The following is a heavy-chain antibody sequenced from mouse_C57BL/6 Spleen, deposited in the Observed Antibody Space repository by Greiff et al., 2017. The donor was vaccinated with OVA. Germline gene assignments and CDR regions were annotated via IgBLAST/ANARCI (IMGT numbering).Heavy chain of an antibody. CDR3: AKYDAY. Sequence: QVQLQQSVAELAKPGASVKLSCKASGYTFTSSWMHWVKQRPGQGLEWIGYIDPTSGYTKYAQKFKDKATLTADTSSNTAYLQLSSLTSEDSAVYYCAKYDAYWGQGTLLTVSA. J-gene: IGHJ3*01. D-gene: IGHD2-12*01. CDR1: GYTFTSSW. V-gene: IGHV1-7*01. CDR2: IDPTSGYT.